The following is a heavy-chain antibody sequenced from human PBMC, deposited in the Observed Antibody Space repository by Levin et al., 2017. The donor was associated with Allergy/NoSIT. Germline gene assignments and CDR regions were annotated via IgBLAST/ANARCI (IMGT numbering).Heavy chain of an antibody. Sequence: GGSLRLSCAASGSILSDHYMDWVRQPPGKGLEWVGRTRDKADSYTTEYAASLKGRFTISRGDSKGSLYLHMNSLKTEDTAVYYCARVARGFYGMDVWGQGTTVTVSS. V-gene: IGHV3-72*01. CDR1: GSILSDHY. D-gene: IGHD3-10*01. J-gene: IGHJ6*02. CDR2: TRDKADSYTT. CDR3: ARVARGFYGMDV.